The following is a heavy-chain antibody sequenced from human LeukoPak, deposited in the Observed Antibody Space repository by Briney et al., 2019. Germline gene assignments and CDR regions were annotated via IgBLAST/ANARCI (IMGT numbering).Heavy chain of an antibody. Sequence: ASVKVSCKATGYTFTNYDIHWVRQAPGQGLEWMGWINPNSGGTNYAQKFQGRVTMTRDTSISTAYMELSRLRSDDTAVYYCARDLDSSSSGLGYWGQGTLVTVSS. CDR1: GYTFTNYD. CDR2: INPNSGGT. J-gene: IGHJ4*02. CDR3: ARDLDSSSSGLGY. D-gene: IGHD6-6*01. V-gene: IGHV1-2*02.